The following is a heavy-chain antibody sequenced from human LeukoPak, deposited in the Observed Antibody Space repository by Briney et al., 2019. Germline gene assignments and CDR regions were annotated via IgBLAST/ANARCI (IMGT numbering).Heavy chain of an antibody. CDR2: IYTSGST. J-gene: IGHJ4*02. V-gene: IGHV4-4*07. CDR1: GGSISSYY. Sequence: SETLSLTCTVSGGSISSYYWSWIRQPAGKGLEWIGRIYTSGSTNYNPSLKSRVTMSVDTSKNQFSLKLSSVTAADTAVYYCARLGSSSWYGHFDYWGQGTLVTVSS. D-gene: IGHD6-13*01. CDR3: ARLGSSSWYGHFDY.